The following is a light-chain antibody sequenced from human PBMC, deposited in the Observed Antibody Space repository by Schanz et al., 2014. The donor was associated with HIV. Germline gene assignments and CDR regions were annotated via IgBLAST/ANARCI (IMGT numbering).Light chain of an antibody. CDR1: QGISSY. J-gene: IGKJ4*01. CDR2: AAS. V-gene: IGKV1-8*01. Sequence: AIRMTQSPSSFSASTGDRVTITCRASQGISSYLAWYQQKPGKAPKLLIYAASTLQSGVPSRFSGRGSGTDFTLTITSVQPDDFATYYCQQAYDPPFTFGGGTKV. CDR3: QQAYDPPFT.